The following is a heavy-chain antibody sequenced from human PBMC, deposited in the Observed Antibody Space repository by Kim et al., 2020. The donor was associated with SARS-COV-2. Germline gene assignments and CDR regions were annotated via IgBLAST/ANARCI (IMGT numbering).Heavy chain of an antibody. CDR2: IYYSGST. J-gene: IGHJ3*02. CDR1: GGSISSGGYY. D-gene: IGHD3-10*01. V-gene: IGHV4-31*03. Sequence: SETLSLTCTVSGGSISSGGYYWSWIRQHPGKGLEWIGYIYYSGSTYYNPSLKSRVTISVDTSKNQFSLKLSSVTAADTAVYYCARDDYYGSGSYNDAFDIWGRGTMVTVSS. CDR3: ARDDYYGSGSYNDAFDI.